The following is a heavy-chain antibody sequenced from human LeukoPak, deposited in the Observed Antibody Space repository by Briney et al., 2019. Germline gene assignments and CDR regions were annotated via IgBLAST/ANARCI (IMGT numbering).Heavy chain of an antibody. D-gene: IGHD2-15*01. CDR2: INHSGST. CDR1: GGSFSGYY. J-gene: IGHJ6*03. CDR3: ARTTEGYCRGRSCYSYYYYMDV. Sequence: PSETLSLTCAVYGGSFSGYYWSWIRQPPGKGLEWIGEINHSGSTNYNPSLKSRVTISVDTSKNQFSLKLSSVTAADTAVYHCARTTEGYCRGRSCYSYYYYMDVWGKGTTVTVSS. V-gene: IGHV4-34*01.